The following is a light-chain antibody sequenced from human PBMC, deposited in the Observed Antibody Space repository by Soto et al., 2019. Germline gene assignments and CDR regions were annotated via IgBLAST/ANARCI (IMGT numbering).Light chain of an antibody. CDR3: HQNNSYSPWT. CDR1: QSISSW. CDR2: KAS. J-gene: IGKJ1*01. Sequence: DILMTQSPSTLSASVGERVTISCRASQSISSWLAWYQQKPGKAPKLLIYKASSIESGVPSRFSGSGSGTESTLTTRTLQRDDFSTYYCHQNNSYSPWTFGQGTKLKIK. V-gene: IGKV1-5*03.